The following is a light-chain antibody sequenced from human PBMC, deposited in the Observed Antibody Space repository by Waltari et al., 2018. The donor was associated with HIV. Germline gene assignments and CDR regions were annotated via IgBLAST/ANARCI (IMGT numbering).Light chain of an antibody. CDR3: QSYDSNLSGV. CDR2: GNS. V-gene: IGLV1-40*01. J-gene: IGLJ2*01. Sequence: QSVLTPPPSVSGAPGQRVTISCTGSSSNIGAGYDVPWYQQFPGTAPKLLIYGNSNRPSGVPDRFSGSKSGTSASLAITGLQAEDEADYYCQSYDSNLSGVFGGGTKLTVL. CDR1: SSNIGAGYD.